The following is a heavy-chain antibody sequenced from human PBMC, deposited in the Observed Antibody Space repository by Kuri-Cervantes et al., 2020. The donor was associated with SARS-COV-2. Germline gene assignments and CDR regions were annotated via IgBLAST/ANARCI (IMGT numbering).Heavy chain of an antibody. CDR3: ARDSRGTSGWYYFDY. V-gene: IGHV4-61*02. Sequence: SETLSLTCTVSGGSISSGSYYWSWIRQPAGKGLAWIGRIYASGSTNYNPSLKSRVTISVDTSENQFSLKLSSVTAADTAVYYCARDSRGTSGWYYFDYLGQGTLVTVSS. CDR1: GGSISSGSYY. CDR2: IYASGST. D-gene: IGHD6-19*01. J-gene: IGHJ4*02.